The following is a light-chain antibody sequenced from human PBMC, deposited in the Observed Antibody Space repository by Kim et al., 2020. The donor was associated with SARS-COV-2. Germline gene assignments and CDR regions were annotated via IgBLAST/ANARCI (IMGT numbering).Light chain of an antibody. Sequence: QSVLTQPPSASGTPGQRVIISCSGTSSNIGRNTVNWYQQFPGRAPKLFIDSDNRRPSGVPDRVSASKSATSASLAISGLQSEDEADYYCATWDDSLDAWVFGGGTQLTVL. J-gene: IGLJ3*02. CDR1: SSNIGRNT. V-gene: IGLV1-44*01. CDR3: ATWDDSLDAWV. CDR2: SDN.